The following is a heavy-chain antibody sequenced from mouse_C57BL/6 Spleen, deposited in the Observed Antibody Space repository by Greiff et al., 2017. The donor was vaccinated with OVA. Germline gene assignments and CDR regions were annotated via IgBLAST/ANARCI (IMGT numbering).Heavy chain of an antibody. J-gene: IGHJ2*01. CDR1: GFTFSSYG. CDR2: ISRGGSYT. Sequence: EVQLVESGGDLVKPGGSLKLSCAASGFTFSSYGMSWVRQTPDKRLEWVATISRGGSYTYYPDSVKGRFTISRDNAKNTLYLQMSSLKSEDTAVYYCASLVYYDYDGYDFDYWGQGTTLTVSS. D-gene: IGHD2-4*01. CDR3: ASLVYYDYDGYDFDY. V-gene: IGHV5-6*01.